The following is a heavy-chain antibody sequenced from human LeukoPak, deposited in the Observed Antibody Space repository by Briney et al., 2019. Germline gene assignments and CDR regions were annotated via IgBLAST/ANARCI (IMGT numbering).Heavy chain of an antibody. Sequence: PGGSLRLSCAASGFTFSSYAMSWVRQAPGTGLEWVSAISGSGGSTYYADSVKGRFTISRDNSKNTLYLQMNSLRAEDTAVYYCAKDLIRVTTVTTYYFDYWGQGTLVTVSS. D-gene: IGHD4-17*01. CDR1: GFTFSSYA. V-gene: IGHV3-23*01. CDR3: AKDLIRVTTVTTYYFDY. J-gene: IGHJ4*02. CDR2: ISGSGGST.